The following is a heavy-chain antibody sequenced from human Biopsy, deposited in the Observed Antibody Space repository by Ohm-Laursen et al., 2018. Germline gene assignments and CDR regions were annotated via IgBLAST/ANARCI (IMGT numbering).Heavy chain of an antibody. CDR2: NIPILGTG. D-gene: IGHD3-9*01. J-gene: IGHJ1*01. CDR1: GGTLITHA. Sequence: SSVKVSCKASGGTLITHAISWVRQAPGQGLEWLGGNIPILGTGNYAQKFQDRVTVAADTSTSTATIELRSLRSDDTAVYYCATKLTGYFHHWGQGILVIVSS. CDR3: ATKLTGYFHH. V-gene: IGHV1-69*06.